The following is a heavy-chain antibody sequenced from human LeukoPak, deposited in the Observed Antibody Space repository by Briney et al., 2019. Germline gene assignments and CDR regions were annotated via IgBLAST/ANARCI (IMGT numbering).Heavy chain of an antibody. Sequence: GGSLRLSCAASGFTVSSTYLTWVRQAPGRGLEWLSVIYSGGYTYYADSAKGRFFISRDISENMVYLQMNSLSVEDTAVYFCARGRPAHYFDSWGPGTLVTVS. J-gene: IGHJ4*02. D-gene: IGHD6-6*01. CDR3: ARGRPAHYFDS. CDR1: GFTVSSTY. CDR2: IYSGGYT. V-gene: IGHV3-66*01.